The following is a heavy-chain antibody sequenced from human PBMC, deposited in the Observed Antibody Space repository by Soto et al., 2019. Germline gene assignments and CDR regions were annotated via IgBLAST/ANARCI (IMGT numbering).Heavy chain of an antibody. D-gene: IGHD6-13*01. CDR3: AREETSQQRVNWFDP. V-gene: IGHV1-46*01. CDR2: INPSGGST. Sequence: QVQLVQSGAEVKKPGASVKVSCKAPGYTFTNYYLHWVRQAPGQGLEWMGIINPSGGSTNYAQKFQGRVTMTRDTSTSTVYMQLSSLRSEDTAVYYCAREETSQQRVNWFDPWGQGTLVTVSS. J-gene: IGHJ5*02. CDR1: GYTFTNYY.